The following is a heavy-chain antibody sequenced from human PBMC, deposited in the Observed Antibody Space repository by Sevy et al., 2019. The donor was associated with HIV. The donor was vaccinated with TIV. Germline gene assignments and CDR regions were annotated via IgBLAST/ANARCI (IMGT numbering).Heavy chain of an antibody. D-gene: IGHD6-13*01. CDR2: ISGSGGST. Sequence: GGSLRLSCAASGFTLSNFGMNWVRQAPGKGLQWVSTISGSGGSTYYADSVKGRFTVSRDISKNTLHLQMNSLRGDETAVYYCAKDRSRYPPATGTFDFWGRGTLVTVSS. J-gene: IGHJ4*02. CDR1: GFTLSNFG. CDR3: AKDRSRYPPATGTFDF. V-gene: IGHV3-23*01.